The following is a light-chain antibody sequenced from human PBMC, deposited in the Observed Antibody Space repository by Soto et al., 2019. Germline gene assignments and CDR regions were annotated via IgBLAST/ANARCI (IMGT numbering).Light chain of an antibody. Sequence: DIQLTQSPSFLSASIGDRVTITCRASQGISTYLAWYHQKPGKAPKLLIYGASTLQSGVPSRFSGSGSGTDFTLTISSLQPEDFATYYCLQLNNYPLTFGGGTNVEIK. CDR2: GAS. CDR1: QGISTY. CDR3: LQLNNYPLT. J-gene: IGKJ4*01. V-gene: IGKV1-9*01.